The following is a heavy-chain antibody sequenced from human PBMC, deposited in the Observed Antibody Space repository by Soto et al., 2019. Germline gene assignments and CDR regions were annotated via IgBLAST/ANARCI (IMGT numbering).Heavy chain of an antibody. CDR3: ARVDFWTPRHY. V-gene: IGHV3-74*01. CDR2: INNDGSST. D-gene: IGHD3-3*01. J-gene: IGHJ4*02. CDR1: GFSFSSSW. Sequence: GGSLRLSCVASGFSFSSSWMHWVRQAPGKGLVWVSRINNDGSSTTYADSVKGRFTISRDNAKNTLYLQMNSLRAEDTAVYYCARVDFWTPRHYWGQGTLVTVSS.